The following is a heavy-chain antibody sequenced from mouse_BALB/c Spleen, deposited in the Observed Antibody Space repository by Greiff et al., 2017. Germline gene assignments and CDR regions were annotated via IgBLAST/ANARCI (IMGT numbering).Heavy chain of an antibody. Sequence: VKLVESGPGLVAPSQSLSITCTVSGFSLTSYGVHWVRQPPGKGLEWLGVIWAGGSTNYNSALMSRLSISKDNSKSQVFLKMNSLQTDDTAMYYCARVYYDPPYYYAMDYWGQGTSVTVSS. CDR1: GFSLTSYG. CDR2: IWAGGST. V-gene: IGHV2-9*02. J-gene: IGHJ4*01. D-gene: IGHD2-4*01. CDR3: ARVYYDPPYYYAMDY.